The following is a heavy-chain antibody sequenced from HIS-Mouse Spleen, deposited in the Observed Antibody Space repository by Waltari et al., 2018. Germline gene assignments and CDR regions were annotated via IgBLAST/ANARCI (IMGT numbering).Heavy chain of an antibody. V-gene: IGHV4-31*03. Sequence: QVQLQESGPGLVKPSQTLSLTCTVSGGSISSGGYYRSWIRQHPGKGLEWIGYIYYSGSTYYNPSLKSRVTISVDTSKNQFSLKLSSVTAADTAVYYCAREKGYYGSGSYYYYYYGMDVWGQGTTVTVSS. D-gene: IGHD3-10*01. J-gene: IGHJ6*02. CDR2: IYYSGST. CDR1: GGSISSGGYY. CDR3: AREKGYYGSGSYYYYYYGMDV.